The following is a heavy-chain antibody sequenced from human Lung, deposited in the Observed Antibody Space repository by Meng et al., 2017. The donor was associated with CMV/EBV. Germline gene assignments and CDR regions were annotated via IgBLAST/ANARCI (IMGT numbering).Heavy chain of an antibody. V-gene: IGHV1-8*01. J-gene: IGHJ5*02. Sequence: ASVKVSCKAFGYRFSTYDINWVRQAPGQGLEWVGWMNPHTGETGYPQKFQGRVTITRDTSINTAYMELRSLRSDDTGVYYCARGLGKGCSSIDCSVGKSDWFDPWGQXTLVTVSA. CDR2: MNPHTGET. CDR3: ARGLGKGCSSIDCSVGKSDWFDP. D-gene: IGHD2-2*01. CDR1: GYRFSTYD.